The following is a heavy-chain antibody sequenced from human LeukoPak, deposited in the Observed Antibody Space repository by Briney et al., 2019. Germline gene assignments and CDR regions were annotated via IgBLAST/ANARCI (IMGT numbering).Heavy chain of an antibody. CDR3: ARGRDDYGDFGPDAFDI. Sequence: PSETLSLTCTVSGYSISSGYYWGWIRQPPGKGLEWIGSICHSGSTYYNPSLKSRVTISVDTSKNQFSLKLSSVTAADTAVYYCARGRDDYGDFGPDAFDIWGQGTMVTVSS. CDR1: GYSISSGYY. V-gene: IGHV4-38-2*02. CDR2: ICHSGST. D-gene: IGHD4-17*01. J-gene: IGHJ3*02.